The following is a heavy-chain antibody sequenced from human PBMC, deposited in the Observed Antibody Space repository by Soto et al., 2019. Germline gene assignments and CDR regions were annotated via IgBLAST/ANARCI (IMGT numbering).Heavy chain of an antibody. Sequence: QVQLVQSGVEVKKPGASVKVSCKASGYTFISHGISWVRQAPGQRLEWMGWISGKNGNTNYAQKLQGRVTLTTDTSTSTAYMELRSLRSDDTAVYYCARVSSSIVVVPDYGMDVWGQGTTVTVSS. D-gene: IGHD2-15*01. CDR3: ARVSSSIVVVPDYGMDV. CDR1: GYTFISHG. CDR2: ISGKNGNT. J-gene: IGHJ6*02. V-gene: IGHV1-18*04.